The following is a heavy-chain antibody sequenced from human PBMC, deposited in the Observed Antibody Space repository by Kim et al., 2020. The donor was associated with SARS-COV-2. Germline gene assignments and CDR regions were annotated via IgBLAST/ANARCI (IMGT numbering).Heavy chain of an antibody. Sequence: GGSLRLSCAASGFTFSSYSMNWVRQAPGKGLEWVSYISSSSSTIYYADSVKGRFTISRDNAKNSLYLQMNSLRDEDTAVYYCARGEYVEGLGNYYYGMDVWGQGTTVTVSS. J-gene: IGHJ6*02. CDR1: GFTFSSYS. D-gene: IGHD3-10*02. CDR3: ARGEYVEGLGNYYYGMDV. V-gene: IGHV3-48*02. CDR2: ISSSSSTI.